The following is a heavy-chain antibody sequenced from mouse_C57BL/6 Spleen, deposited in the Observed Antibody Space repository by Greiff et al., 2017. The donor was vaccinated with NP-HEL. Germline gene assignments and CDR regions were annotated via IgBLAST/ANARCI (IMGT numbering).Heavy chain of an antibody. Sequence: VQLQQPGAELVKPGASVKLSCEASGYTFTSYWMPWVKQSPGQGLEWIGMIHPNSGSTNNNENFKSKDTRTVDKSPSTAYMQRSSLTSEDSAVYYCARGAWFAYWGQGTLLTVSA. J-gene: IGHJ3*01. CDR1: GYTFTSYW. V-gene: IGHV1-64*01. CDR3: ARGAWFAY. CDR2: IHPNSGST.